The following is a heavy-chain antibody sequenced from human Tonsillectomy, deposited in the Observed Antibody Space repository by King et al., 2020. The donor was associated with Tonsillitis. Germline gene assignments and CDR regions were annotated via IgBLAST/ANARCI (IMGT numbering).Heavy chain of an antibody. CDR1: GGTFSHFA. D-gene: IGHD6-6*01. V-gene: IGHV1-69*12. CDR3: ARGFTARLDDAFDI. J-gene: IGHJ3*02. Sequence: QLVQSGAEVKKPGSSVKVSCQASGGTFSHFAIAWVRQAPGQGLEWMGGIVPSFGSGKYAQNFQGRVTITAAQATRTVYMQLTNLRSEDTAMYFCARGFTARLDDAFDIWGQGTIVIVSS. CDR2: IVPSFGSG.